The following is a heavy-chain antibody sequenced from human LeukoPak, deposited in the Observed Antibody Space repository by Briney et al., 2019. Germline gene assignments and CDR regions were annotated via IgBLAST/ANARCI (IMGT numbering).Heavy chain of an antibody. V-gene: IGHV3-30*18. CDR3: AKQERPSYGDFTTYFDS. CDR2: ISYDGSNK. D-gene: IGHD4-17*01. Sequence: PGGSLRLSCAASGFISPYGMHWVRQAPGKGLEWVAVISYDGSNKFYADSVKGRFTISRDNSENMLYLQMNGLRSEDTAVYYCAKQERPSYGDFTTYFDSWGQGTLVTVSS. J-gene: IGHJ4*02. CDR1: GFISPYG.